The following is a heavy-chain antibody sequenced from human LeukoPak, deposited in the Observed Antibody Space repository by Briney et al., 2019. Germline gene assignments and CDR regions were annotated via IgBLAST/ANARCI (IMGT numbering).Heavy chain of an antibody. V-gene: IGHV3-7*04. CDR1: GFTLSSYE. CDR2: IKQDGSEK. CDR3: ARVKSGYSYGPHYYYYYYMDV. D-gene: IGHD5-18*01. J-gene: IGHJ6*03. Sequence: PGGSLRLSCTVSGFTLSSYEMSWIRQAPGKGLEWVANIKQDGSEKNYVDSVKGRFTISRDNAKNSLYLQMNSLRAEDTAVYYCARVKSGYSYGPHYYYYYYMDVWGKGTTITVSS.